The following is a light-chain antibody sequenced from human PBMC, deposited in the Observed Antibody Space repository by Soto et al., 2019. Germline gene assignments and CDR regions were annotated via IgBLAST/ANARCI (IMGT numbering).Light chain of an antibody. J-gene: IGLJ3*02. CDR1: SRDVGGYNY. V-gene: IGLV2-8*01. CDR2: EVS. CDR3: SSYAGSNHWV. Sequence: QSALTQPPSASGSTGQSVTISCTGTSRDVGGYNYVSWYQQHPGKAPKLIISEVSKRPSGVPDRFSGSKSGNTASLSVSGLQADDEADYYCSSYAGSNHWVFGGGTKVTVL.